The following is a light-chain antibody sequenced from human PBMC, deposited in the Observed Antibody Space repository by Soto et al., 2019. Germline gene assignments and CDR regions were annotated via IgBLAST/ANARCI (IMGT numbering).Light chain of an antibody. CDR1: QTVSSTS. Sequence: EIVLTQSPGTLSLSPGERATLSCRASQTVSSTSLAWYQQKPGQPPRLLIYGASIRATGLPDRFSGSGSGTDFTLTISRLEPEDFAVYYCQQYGSSPYTFGQGTKLEIK. V-gene: IGKV3-20*01. CDR2: GAS. J-gene: IGKJ2*01. CDR3: QQYGSSPYT.